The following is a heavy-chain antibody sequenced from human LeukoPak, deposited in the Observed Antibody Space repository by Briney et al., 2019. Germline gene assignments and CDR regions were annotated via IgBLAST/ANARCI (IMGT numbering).Heavy chain of an antibody. J-gene: IGHJ4*02. CDR2: ISNSGYNT. V-gene: IGHV3-23*01. D-gene: IGHD1-26*01. CDR1: GFSVSSRA. CDR3: ARHDGSSFIYYVDH. Sequence: GGSLRLSCAASGFSVSSRAMSWVRQALGKGLEWVSTISNSGYNTWYADSVKGRFTISRDNSQNTLYLQMSSLRAENTALYYCARHDGSSFIYYVDHWGQGALVTVSS.